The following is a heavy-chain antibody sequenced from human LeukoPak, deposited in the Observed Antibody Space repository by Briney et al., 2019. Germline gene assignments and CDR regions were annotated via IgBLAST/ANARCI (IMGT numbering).Heavy chain of an antibody. CDR2: ISSSSSYI. CDR3: ARVGPLPINIFDY. J-gene: IGHJ4*02. Sequence: KPGGSLRLSSAASGFTFSSYSMNWVRQAPGKGLEWVSSISSSSSYIYYADSVKGRFTISRDNAKNSLYLQMNSLRAEDTAVYYCARVGPLPINIFDYWGQGTLVTVSS. V-gene: IGHV3-21*01. D-gene: IGHD1-14*01. CDR1: GFTFSSYS.